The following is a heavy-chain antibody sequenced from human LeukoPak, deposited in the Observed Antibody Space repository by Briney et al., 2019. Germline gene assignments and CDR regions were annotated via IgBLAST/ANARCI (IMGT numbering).Heavy chain of an antibody. Sequence: GGSLRLSCAASAFSFSSYAMSWVRQAPGKGLEWVSTFSGTSSTSYADAVKGRVTISRDNSKNTLYLQLNSLRAEDTAVYYCAKLKQWQPQRYFFEYWGQRALVTVAS. D-gene: IGHD6-19*01. CDR2: FSGTSST. CDR1: AFSFSSYA. V-gene: IGHV3-23*01. CDR3: AKLKQWQPQRYFFEY. J-gene: IGHJ4*02.